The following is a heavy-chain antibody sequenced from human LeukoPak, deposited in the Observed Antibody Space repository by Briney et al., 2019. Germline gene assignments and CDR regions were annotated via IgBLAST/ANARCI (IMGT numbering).Heavy chain of an antibody. V-gene: IGHV4-30-2*01. CDR3: ARGKGPAYCGGDCYSYYFDY. CDR2: IYHSGST. CDR1: GGSISSGGYS. Sequence: SQTLSLTCAVSGGSISSGGYSWSWIRQPPGKGLEWIGYIYHSGSTYYNPSLKSRVTISVDRSKNQFSLKLSSVTAADTAVYYCARGKGPAYCGGDCYSYYFDYWGQGTLATVSS. J-gene: IGHJ4*02. D-gene: IGHD2-21*02.